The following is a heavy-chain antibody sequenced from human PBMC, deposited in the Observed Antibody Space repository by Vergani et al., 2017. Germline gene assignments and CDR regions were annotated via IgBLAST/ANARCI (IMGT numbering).Heavy chain of an antibody. Sequence: QVQLQESGPGLVKPPGTLSLTCAVSGDSFRSNKWWTWVRQSPGKTLEWIGEISHSGSTNYNPSLKGRVTLSLDTSKTQFSLRLSSVTAADTAVYYCARDPKSYCSGGSCFSVWGAFDIWGRGTPVTVSS. J-gene: IGHJ3*02. CDR2: ISHSGST. V-gene: IGHV4-4*03. CDR3: ARDPKSYCSGGSCFSVWGAFDI. CDR1: GDSFRSNKW. D-gene: IGHD2-15*01.